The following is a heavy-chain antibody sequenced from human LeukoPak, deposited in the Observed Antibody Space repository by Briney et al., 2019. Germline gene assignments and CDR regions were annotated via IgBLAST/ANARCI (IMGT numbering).Heavy chain of an antibody. J-gene: IGHJ4*02. CDR1: GYTFTGYY. CDR2: INPNSGGT. CDR3: ARAKPAAHPDY. Sequence: ASVKVSCKASGYTFTGYYMHWVRQAPGQGLEWMGWINPNSGGTNYAQKFQGRVTMTRNTSISTAYMELSSLRSEDTAVYYCARAKPAAHPDYWGQGTLVTVSS. V-gene: IGHV1-2*02. D-gene: IGHD2-2*01.